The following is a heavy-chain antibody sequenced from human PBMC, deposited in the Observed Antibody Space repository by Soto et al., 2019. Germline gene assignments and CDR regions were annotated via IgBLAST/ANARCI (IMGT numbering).Heavy chain of an antibody. CDR2: IKGETDGGTT. V-gene: IGHV3-15*01. CDR3: TTGLSNGYYNFDY. D-gene: IGHD3-22*01. J-gene: IGHJ4*02. Sequence: GGSLRLSCAASGFTFSNAWMSWVRQAPGKGLEWIGRIKGETDGGTTDYAAPVKGRFTISRDHSKDTLYLHMNSLKTEDTAVYYCTTGLSNGYYNFDYWGQGTQVTVS. CDR1: GFTFSNAW.